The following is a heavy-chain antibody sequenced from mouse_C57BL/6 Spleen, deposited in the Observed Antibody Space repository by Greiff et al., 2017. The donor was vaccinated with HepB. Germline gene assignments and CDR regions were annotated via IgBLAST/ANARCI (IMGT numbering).Heavy chain of an antibody. J-gene: IGHJ3*01. V-gene: IGHV1-82*01. CDR2: IYPGDGDT. D-gene: IGHD3-1*01. CDR3: ARGLPSWFAY. Sequence: VKLMESGPELVKPGASVKISCKASGYAFSSSWMNWVRQRPGKGLEWIGRIYPGDGDTNYNGKFKGKATLTADTSSSTAYMQLGSLTSEDSAVYVCARGLPSWFAYWGQGTLVTVSA. CDR1: GYAFSSSW.